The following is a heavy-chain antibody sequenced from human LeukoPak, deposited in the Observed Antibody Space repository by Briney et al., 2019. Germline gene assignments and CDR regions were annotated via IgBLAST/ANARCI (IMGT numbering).Heavy chain of an antibody. J-gene: IGHJ4*02. D-gene: IGHD4-11*01. V-gene: IGHV4-59*01. Sequence: SETLSLTCTVSGGSISSYYWSWIRQPPGKGLEWVGYIHYSGSTTYNPSLKSRVTISEETFKNQFSLKLSPVTAADTAVYYCARDHQLYSNFYWGQGTLVTVSS. CDR3: ARDHQLYSNFY. CDR1: GGSISSYY. CDR2: IHYSGST.